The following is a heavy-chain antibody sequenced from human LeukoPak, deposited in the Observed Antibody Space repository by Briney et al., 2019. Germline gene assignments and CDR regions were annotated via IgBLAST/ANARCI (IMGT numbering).Heavy chain of an antibody. Sequence: GGSLRLSCAASGFTFSDYYMSWIRQAPGKGLEWVSYISSSGSTIYYADSVKGRFTISRDNAKNSLYLQMNSLKAEDTAVYYCARDGWFGELSPLDYWGQGTLVTVSS. D-gene: IGHD3-10*01. CDR1: GFTFSDYY. CDR3: ARDGWFGELSPLDY. V-gene: IGHV3-11*01. J-gene: IGHJ4*02. CDR2: ISSSGSTI.